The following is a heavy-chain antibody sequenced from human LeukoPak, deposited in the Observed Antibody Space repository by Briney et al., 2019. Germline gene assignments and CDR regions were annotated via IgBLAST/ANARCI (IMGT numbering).Heavy chain of an antibody. CDR1: GHTLSELS. Sequence: ASVKVSCKVPGHTLSELSVQWGRQAPGKGLELMGGFDPEDGETIYAQKFQGRVTMTEDTSTDTAYMELSSLRSEDTAVYYCATGLVSKLSVDYWGQGTLVTVSS. J-gene: IGHJ4*02. CDR2: FDPEDGET. CDR3: ATGLVSKLSVDY. D-gene: IGHD3-16*02. V-gene: IGHV1-24*01.